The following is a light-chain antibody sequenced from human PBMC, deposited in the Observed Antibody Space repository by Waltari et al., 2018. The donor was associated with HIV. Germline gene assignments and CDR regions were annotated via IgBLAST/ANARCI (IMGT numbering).Light chain of an antibody. CDR1: HSSVSNTY. V-gene: IGLV1-47*02. Sequence: QPVLAHPRSVSGTPGQTVTISCSGRHSSVSNTYASWYQQVKGVAPQLLISSNTQRPSGVPDRFSGSKSGTSAFLAISGRRTEDEAEYYCAVWDDRLSGRLFGGGTKVTVL. CDR3: AVWDDRLSGRL. J-gene: IGLJ2*01. CDR2: SNT.